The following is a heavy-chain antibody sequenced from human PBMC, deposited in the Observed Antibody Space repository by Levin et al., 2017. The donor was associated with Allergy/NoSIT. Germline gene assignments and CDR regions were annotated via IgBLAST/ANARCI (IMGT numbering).Heavy chain of an antibody. V-gene: IGHV1-69*13. CDR3: ARGRGIALITHPSSYWFFDV. D-gene: IGHD2-8*01. J-gene: IGHJ2*01. Sequence: SVKVSCKVSGGAFSSYTFNWVRQAPGQGLEWMGGIIPIFDRTHYAQNFQGRVTITADESTTTVYVELTSLKSDDTAVYYCARGRGIALITHPSSYWFFDVWGRGTLVTVSS. CDR2: IIPIFDRT. CDR1: GGAFSSYT.